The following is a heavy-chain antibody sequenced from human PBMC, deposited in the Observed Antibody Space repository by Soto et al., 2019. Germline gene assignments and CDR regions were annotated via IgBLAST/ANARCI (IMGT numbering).Heavy chain of an antibody. D-gene: IGHD2-15*01. CDR1: GFTFSSYG. Sequence: GGSLRLSCAASGFTFSSYGMHWVRQAPGKGLEWVAVIWYDGSNKYYADSVKGRFTISRDNSKNTLYLQMNSLRAEDTAVYYCARDRMARSIEYYYYMDVWGKGTTVTVSS. CDR3: ARDRMARSIEYYYYMDV. V-gene: IGHV3-33*01. CDR2: IWYDGSNK. J-gene: IGHJ6*03.